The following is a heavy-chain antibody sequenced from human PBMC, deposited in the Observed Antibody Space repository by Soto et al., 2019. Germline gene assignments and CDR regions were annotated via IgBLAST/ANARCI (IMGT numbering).Heavy chain of an antibody. Sequence: ASVKVSCKASGYTFTSNAMHLVRQAPGQRLEWMGWINAGNGNTKYSQKFQGRVTITRDTSASTAYMELSSLRSEDTAVYYCARDDLGHCSSTSCYGGWFDPWGQGTLVTVSS. CDR3: ARDDLGHCSSTSCYGGWFDP. CDR2: INAGNGNT. V-gene: IGHV1-3*01. D-gene: IGHD2-2*01. CDR1: GYTFTSNA. J-gene: IGHJ5*02.